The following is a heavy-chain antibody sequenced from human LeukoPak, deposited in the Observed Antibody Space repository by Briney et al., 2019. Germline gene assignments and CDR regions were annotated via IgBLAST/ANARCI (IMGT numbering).Heavy chain of an antibody. V-gene: IGHV3-30*18. D-gene: IGHD3-10*01. CDR3: AKVVMVRVFYRGGYFDY. Sequence: GGSLRLSCADSGFTFSSYGMHWVRQAPGKGLEWVAVISYDGSNKYYADSVKGRFTISIDNSKNTLYLQMNSLRAEDTAVYYCAKVVMVRVFYRGGYFDYWGQGTLVTVSS. J-gene: IGHJ4*02. CDR1: GFTFSSYG. CDR2: ISYDGSNK.